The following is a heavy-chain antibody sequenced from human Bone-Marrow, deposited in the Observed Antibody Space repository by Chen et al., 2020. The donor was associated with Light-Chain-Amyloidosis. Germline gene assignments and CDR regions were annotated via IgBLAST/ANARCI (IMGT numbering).Heavy chain of an antibody. D-gene: IGHD3-3*01. Sequence: QVQLQESGPGLVKPSETLSLTCIVSGYSINSGYYWGWIRQPPGKGLEWIGTIYHSGSTYYNPTLKSRVTISVDTSKNQFSLELSSVTAADTAMYYCARVTFWSGYPFDYWGQGTLVTVSS. CDR2: IYHSGST. V-gene: IGHV4-38-2*02. CDR1: GYSINSGYY. J-gene: IGHJ4*02. CDR3: ARVTFWSGYPFDY.